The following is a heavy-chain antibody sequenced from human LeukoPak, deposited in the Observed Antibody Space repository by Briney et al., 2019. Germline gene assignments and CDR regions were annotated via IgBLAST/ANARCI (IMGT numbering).Heavy chain of an antibody. Sequence: GGSLRLSCAASGFTFSSYSMMWVRQAPGKGLEWVSYISSSSTTIHYADSVKGRFTISRDNAKNSLYLQMNSLRAEDTAVYYCARVDYYGSGSYPGPDYWGQGTLVTVSS. V-gene: IGHV3-48*04. CDR1: GFTFSSYS. CDR3: ARVDYYGSGSYPGPDY. J-gene: IGHJ4*02. CDR2: ISSSSTTI. D-gene: IGHD3-10*01.